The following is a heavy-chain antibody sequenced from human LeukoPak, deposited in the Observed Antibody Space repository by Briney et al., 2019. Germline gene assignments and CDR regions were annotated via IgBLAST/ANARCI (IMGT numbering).Heavy chain of an antibody. CDR3: AKARSIAVADGNAY. V-gene: IGHV3-23*01. Sequence: PGGSLRLSCAASGFTFSSYAMSWVGQAPGKGVEWVSAMSGSGGSTYYADSVKGLFTISRDNSKNTLYLQMNSLRAEDTAVYYCAKARSIAVADGNAYWGQGTLVTVSS. CDR2: MSGSGGST. CDR1: GFTFSSYA. J-gene: IGHJ4*02. D-gene: IGHD6-19*01.